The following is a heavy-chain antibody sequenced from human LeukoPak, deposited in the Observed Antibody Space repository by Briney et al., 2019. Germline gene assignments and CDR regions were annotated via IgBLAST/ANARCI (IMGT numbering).Heavy chain of an antibody. D-gene: IGHD3-22*01. CDR2: ISSSGRTI. CDR3: AELGITMISCV. J-gene: IGHJ6*01. V-gene: IGHV3-48*03. CDR1: GYTLSSYE. Sequence: PGESLRLACAASGYTLSSYEIACGRRAPARVVEWDSYISSSGRTIYYADSVKGRFTISRDNAKHTLYLQMNSLRAEDTAVYYCAELGITMISCVWGKRTTGTISP.